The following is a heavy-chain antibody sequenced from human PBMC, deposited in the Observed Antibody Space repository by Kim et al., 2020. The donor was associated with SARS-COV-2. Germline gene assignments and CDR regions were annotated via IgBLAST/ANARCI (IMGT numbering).Heavy chain of an antibody. J-gene: IGHJ6*02. CDR3: ARSLIVVVPAAIGRPGDYYYGMDV. CDR2: IYYSGST. D-gene: IGHD2-2*02. V-gene: IGHV4-39*07. CDR1: GGSISSSSYY. Sequence: SETLSLTCTVSGGSISSSSYYWGWIRQPPGKGLEWIGSIYYSGSTYYNPSLKSRVTISVDTSKNQFSLKLSSVTAADTAVYYCARSLIVVVPAAIGRPGDYYYGMDVWGQGTTVTVSS.